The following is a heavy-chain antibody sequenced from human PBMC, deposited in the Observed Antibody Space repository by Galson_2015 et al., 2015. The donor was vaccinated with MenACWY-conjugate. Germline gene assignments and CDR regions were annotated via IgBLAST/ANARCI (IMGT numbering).Heavy chain of an antibody. CDR3: ARAGSIVVVPAAANYGMDV. J-gene: IGHJ6*02. CDR1: GYTFTSYG. Sequence: VSCKASGYTFTSYGISWVRQAPGQGLEWMGWISAYNGNTNYAQKLQGRVTMTTDTSTSTAYMELRSLRSDDTAVYYCARAGSIVVVPAAANYGMDVWGQGTTVTVSS. V-gene: IGHV1-18*04. D-gene: IGHD2-2*01. CDR2: ISAYNGNT.